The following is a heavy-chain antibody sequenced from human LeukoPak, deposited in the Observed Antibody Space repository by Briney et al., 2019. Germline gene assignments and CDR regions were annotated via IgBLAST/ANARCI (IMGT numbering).Heavy chain of an antibody. CDR1: GYTFTGYY. V-gene: IGHV1-2*02. CDR2: INPNSGGT. D-gene: IGHD5-18*01. Sequence: ASVKVSCKASGYTFTGYYMHWVRQAPGQGLEWMGWINPNSGGTNYAQKFQGRVTMTRDTSISTAYMELSRLRSDDTAVYYCARSRTAMITYCDYWGQGTLVTVSS. J-gene: IGHJ4*02. CDR3: ARSRTAMITYCDY.